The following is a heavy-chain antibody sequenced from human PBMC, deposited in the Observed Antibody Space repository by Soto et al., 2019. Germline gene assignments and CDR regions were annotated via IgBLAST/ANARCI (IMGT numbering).Heavy chain of an antibody. Sequence: EVQLLESGGGLVQPGGSLRLSCAASGFTFSSYAMSWVRPAPGKGLEWVSTISVSGGNTYYADSVKGRFTISRDKSKNAAYLQMTRPRGEDTAVYYCARSIPDGYTLPGADYWGQGALVTVSS. V-gene: IGHV3-23*01. D-gene: IGHD5-12*01. CDR1: GFTFSSYA. CDR2: ISVSGGNT. CDR3: ARSIPDGYTLPGADY. J-gene: IGHJ4*02.